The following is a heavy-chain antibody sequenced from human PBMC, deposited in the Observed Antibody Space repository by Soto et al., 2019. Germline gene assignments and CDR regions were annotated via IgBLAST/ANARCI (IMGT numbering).Heavy chain of an antibody. CDR1: GFTFSSYS. D-gene: IGHD3-3*01. CDR2: ISSSSSYI. Sequence: GGSLRLSCAASGFTFSSYSMNWVRQAPGKGLEWVSSISSSSSYIYYADSVKGRFTISRDNAKNSLYLQMNSLRAEDTAVYYCARDPFAASTPNWFDPWGQGTLVTVSS. CDR3: ARDPFAASTPNWFDP. J-gene: IGHJ5*02. V-gene: IGHV3-21*01.